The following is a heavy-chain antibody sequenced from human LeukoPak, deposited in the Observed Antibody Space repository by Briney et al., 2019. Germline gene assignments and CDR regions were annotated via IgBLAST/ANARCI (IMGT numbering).Heavy chain of an antibody. CDR2: IKQDGSEK. V-gene: IGHV3-7*01. CDR3: ARLREQSDAFDI. CDR1: GFTFSSHW. Sequence: GGSLRLSCAASGFTFSSHWMSWVRQAPGKGLEWVANIKQDGSEKYYVDSVKGRFTISRDNAKNSLYLQMNSLRAEDTAVYYCARLREQSDAFDIWGQGTMVTVSS. J-gene: IGHJ3*02. D-gene: IGHD1-26*01.